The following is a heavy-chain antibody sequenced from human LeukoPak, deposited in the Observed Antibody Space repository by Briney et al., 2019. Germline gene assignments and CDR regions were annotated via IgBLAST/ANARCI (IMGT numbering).Heavy chain of an antibody. CDR2: ISGRGGGT. CDR3: AKDLTTVTPRYGMDV. D-gene: IGHD4-17*01. CDR1: GFTFSSYV. Sequence: GGSLRLSCAASGFTFSSYVMSWVRQAPGKGLEWVSAISGRGGGTYYADSVKGRFTISRDNSKNTLYLQMNSLRAEDTAVYYCAKDLTTVTPRYGMDVWGQGTTVTVSS. V-gene: IGHV3-23*01. J-gene: IGHJ6*02.